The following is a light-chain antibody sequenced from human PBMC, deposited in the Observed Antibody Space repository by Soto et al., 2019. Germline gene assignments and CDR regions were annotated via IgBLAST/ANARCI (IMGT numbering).Light chain of an antibody. J-gene: IGKJ1*01. Sequence: IQMTQSPSSLSASTGDRVTITCRASQGISSYLAWYQQKPGKAPKLLIYAASTLQSGVPSRFSGSGSGTDFTLTISCLQSEDFETYYCQQYYSYHRTFGQGTKVDIX. CDR3: QQYYSYHRT. CDR1: QGISSY. CDR2: AAS. V-gene: IGKV1-8*01.